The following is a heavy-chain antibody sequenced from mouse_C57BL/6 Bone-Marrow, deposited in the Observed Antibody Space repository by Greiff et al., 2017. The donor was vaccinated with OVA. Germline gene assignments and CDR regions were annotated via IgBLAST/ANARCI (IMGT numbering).Heavy chain of an antibody. CDR2: ITPSSGYT. J-gene: IGHJ4*01. V-gene: IGHV1-7*01. Sequence: QVQLQQSGAELAKPGASVKLSCKASGYTFTSYWMHWVKQRPGQGLEWIGYITPSSGYTKYNQKFKDKATLTADKSSRTAYMQLSSQTYEDSAVYYCARSKVVCAMDYWGQGTSVTVSS. CDR3: ARSKVVCAMDY. D-gene: IGHD1-3*01. CDR1: GYTFTSYW.